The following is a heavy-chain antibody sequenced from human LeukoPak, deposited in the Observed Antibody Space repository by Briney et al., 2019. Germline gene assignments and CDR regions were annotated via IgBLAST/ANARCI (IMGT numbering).Heavy chain of an antibody. V-gene: IGHV4-39*07. D-gene: IGHD3-22*01. J-gene: IGHJ2*01. CDR3: ARVGGGITMIVVVIMSQPDWYFDL. CDR2: IYYSGST. Sequence: PSETLSLTCTVSGDSISTSNSYWGWFRQPPGKGLEWIGSIYYSGSTYNNPSLKSRVTISVDTSKNQFSLKLSSVTAADTAVYYCARVGGGITMIVVVIMSQPDWYFDLWGRGTLVTVSS. CDR1: GDSISTSNSY.